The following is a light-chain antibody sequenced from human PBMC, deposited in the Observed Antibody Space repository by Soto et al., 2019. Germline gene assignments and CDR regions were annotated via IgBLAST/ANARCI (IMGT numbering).Light chain of an antibody. V-gene: IGKV1-39*01. J-gene: IGKJ4*01. CDR1: QSISSY. CDR2: AAS. Sequence: QMTQSPSSLSASLGDRVTITCRASQSISSYLNWYQQKPGKAPKLLIYAASSLQSGVPSRFSGSGSGTDFTLTISSLQPEDFATYYCQQSYSTPLTFGGGTKVDIK. CDR3: QQSYSTPLT.